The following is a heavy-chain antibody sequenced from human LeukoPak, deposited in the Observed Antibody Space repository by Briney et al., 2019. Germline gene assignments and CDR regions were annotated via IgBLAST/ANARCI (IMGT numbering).Heavy chain of an antibody. CDR1: GGSISSSGYY. V-gene: IGHV4-39*01. J-gene: IGHJ4*02. CDR3: ARASGNFDY. CDR2: IYYSGST. Sequence: SETLSLTCTVSGGSISSSGYYWGWIRQPPGKGLEWIGSIYYSGSTYYNPSLKSRVSLSVDTSKKQFSLKLRSVTAADTAVYYCARASGNFDYWGQGTLVTVSS. D-gene: IGHD3-10*01.